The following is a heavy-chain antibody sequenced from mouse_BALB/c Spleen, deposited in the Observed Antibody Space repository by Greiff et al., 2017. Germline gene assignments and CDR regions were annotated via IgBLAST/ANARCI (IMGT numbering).Heavy chain of an antibody. CDR2: INSNGGST. V-gene: IGHV5-6-3*01. D-gene: IGHD1-2*01. CDR3: ARDITTASYAMDY. Sequence: EVKLVESGGGLVQPGGSLKLSCAASGFTFSSYGMSWVRQTPDKRLELVATINSNGGSTYYPDSVKGRFTISRDNAKNTLYLQMSSLKSEDTAMYYCARDITTASYAMDYWGQGTSVTVSS. J-gene: IGHJ4*01. CDR1: GFTFSSYG.